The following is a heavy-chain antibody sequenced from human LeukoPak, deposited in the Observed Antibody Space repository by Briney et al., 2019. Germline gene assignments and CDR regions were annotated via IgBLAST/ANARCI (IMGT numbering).Heavy chain of an antibody. CDR3: ARDSVSSSCFDY. CDR1: GFTFSSYS. J-gene: IGHJ4*02. D-gene: IGHD6-13*01. V-gene: IGHV3-21*01. CDR2: ISSSSSYI. Sequence: PGGSLRLSCAASGFTFSSYSMNWVRQAPGKGLEWVSSISSSSSYIYYADSVKGRFTISRDDAKNSLYLQTNSLRAEDTAVYYCARDSVSSSCFDYWGQGTLVTVSS.